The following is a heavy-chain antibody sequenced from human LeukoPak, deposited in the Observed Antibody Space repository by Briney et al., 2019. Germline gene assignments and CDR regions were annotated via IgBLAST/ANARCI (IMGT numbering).Heavy chain of an antibody. CDR1: GGSISSGGYS. CDR3: ASGGYSQQWPY. CDR2: IYHSGST. Sequence: SQTLSLTCAVSGGSISSGGYSWSWIRQPPGTGLEWIGYIYHSGSTYYNPSLKSRVTISVDRSKNQFSLKLSSVTAADTAVYYCASGGYSQQWPYWGQGTLVTVSS. J-gene: IGHJ4*02. D-gene: IGHD6-19*01. V-gene: IGHV4-30-2*01.